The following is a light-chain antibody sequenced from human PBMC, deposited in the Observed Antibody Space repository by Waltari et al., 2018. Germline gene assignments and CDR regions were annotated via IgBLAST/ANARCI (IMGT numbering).Light chain of an antibody. J-gene: IGKJ4*01. CDR2: GAS. Sequence: EIVMTQSPATLSVSPGERATLSCRASQSVSSNLAWYQQKPGQAPRLLIYGASTGATGIPARFSGSGSGTEFTLTISSLQSEDFAVYYCQQYSNWPSFGGGTKVEIK. V-gene: IGKV3-15*01. CDR1: QSVSSN. CDR3: QQYSNWPS.